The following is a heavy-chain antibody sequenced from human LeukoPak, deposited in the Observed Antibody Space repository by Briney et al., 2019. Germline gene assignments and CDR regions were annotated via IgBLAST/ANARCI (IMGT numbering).Heavy chain of an antibody. CDR1: GYTFTIDG. V-gene: IGHV1-18*01. Sequence: GAAVTVSFKASGYTFTIDGISWVRQAPGQGLEWMGCISAYNGNTNYAQKLQGRVTITTHTSKSKAYMELRSLRSDDTAVYSCARDQVSDTTGGFDPWGQGTLVTVSS. CDR2: ISAYNGNT. J-gene: IGHJ5*02. CDR3: ARDQVSDTTGGFDP. D-gene: IGHD1-1*01.